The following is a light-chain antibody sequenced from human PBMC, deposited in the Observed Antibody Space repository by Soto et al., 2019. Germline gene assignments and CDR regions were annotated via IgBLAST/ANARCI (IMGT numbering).Light chain of an antibody. CDR3: QQSYSTPPF. CDR2: AAS. Sequence: DIPMTQSPSSLSASVGDRVTITCRASQSISSYLNWYQQKPGKAPKLLIYAASSLQSGVPSRFSGSGSGTGFTLTISSLQPEDFATYYCQQSYSTPPFFGQGTKLEIK. V-gene: IGKV1-39*01. J-gene: IGKJ2*01. CDR1: QSISSY.